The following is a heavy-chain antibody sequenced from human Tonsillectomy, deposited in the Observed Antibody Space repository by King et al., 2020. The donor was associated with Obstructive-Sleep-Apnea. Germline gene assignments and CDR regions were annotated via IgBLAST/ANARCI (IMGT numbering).Heavy chain of an antibody. CDR3: ARDYHYDILTGYAYYYGMDV. J-gene: IGHJ6*02. D-gene: IGHD3-9*01. CDR1: GGSISSGGYY. V-gene: IGHV4-31*03. CDR2: IYYSGST. Sequence: HVQLQESGPGLVKPSQTLSLTCTVSGGSISSGGYYWSWIRQHPGKGLEWIGYIYYSGSTYYNPSLKSRVTISVDTSKNQFSLKLRSVTAADTAVYYCARDYHYDILTGYAYYYGMDVWGQGTTVTVSS.